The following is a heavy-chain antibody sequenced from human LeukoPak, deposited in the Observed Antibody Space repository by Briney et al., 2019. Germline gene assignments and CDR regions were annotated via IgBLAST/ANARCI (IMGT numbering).Heavy chain of an antibody. CDR3: ARGSIVGATRYYLDY. D-gene: IGHD1-26*01. V-gene: IGHV3-64*01. J-gene: IGHJ4*02. Sequence: GGSLTLSCAVSGFTFSSYAMHWVRQAPGKGLEYVSAISSNGGSTYYANSVKGRFTISRDNSKNTMYLQMGSLGAEDMAVYYCARGSIVGATRYYLDYWGQGTLVTVSS. CDR1: GFTFSSYA. CDR2: ISSNGGST.